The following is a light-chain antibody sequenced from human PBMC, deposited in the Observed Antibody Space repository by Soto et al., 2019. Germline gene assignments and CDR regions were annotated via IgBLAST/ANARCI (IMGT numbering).Light chain of an antibody. CDR2: DVS. CDR1: QRVSSN. J-gene: IGKJ5*01. Sequence: EVVLTQSPVTLSLSPGERATLSCRASQRVSSNLAWYQQKPGQAPRLLIYDVSNRATGIPARFSGSGSGTDFTLTISSLEPEDFAVYYCQQRNYWQVTFGQGTRLEMK. CDR3: QQRNYWQVT. V-gene: IGKV3-11*01.